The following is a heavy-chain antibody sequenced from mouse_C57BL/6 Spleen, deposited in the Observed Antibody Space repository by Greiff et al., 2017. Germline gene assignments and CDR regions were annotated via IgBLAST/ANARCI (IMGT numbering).Heavy chain of an antibody. J-gene: IGHJ2*01. CDR1: GFTFRSYT. CDR3: ARQGGNYVDY. V-gene: IGHV5-9*01. Sequence: DVKLVESGGGLVKPGGSLKLSCAASGFTFRSYTMSWVRQTPEKRLEWVATISGGGGNTYYPDSVKGRFTISRDNAKNTLYLQMSSLRSEDTALYYCARQGGNYVDYWGQGTTLTVSS. CDR2: ISGGGGNT. D-gene: IGHD1-1*02.